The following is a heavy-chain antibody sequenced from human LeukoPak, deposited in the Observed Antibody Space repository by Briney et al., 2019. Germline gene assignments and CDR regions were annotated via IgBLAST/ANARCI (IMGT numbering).Heavy chain of an antibody. Sequence: GGSLRLSCAASGFTFSSYAMSWVRQAPGKGLEWVSAISGSGGRTYYADSVKGRFTISRDNSKNTLYLQMNSLRAEDTAVYYCASFYSRGYDDYWGQGTLVTVSS. J-gene: IGHJ4*02. CDR3: ASFYSRGYDDY. CDR1: GFTFSSYA. CDR2: ISGSGGRT. D-gene: IGHD5-18*01. V-gene: IGHV3-23*01.